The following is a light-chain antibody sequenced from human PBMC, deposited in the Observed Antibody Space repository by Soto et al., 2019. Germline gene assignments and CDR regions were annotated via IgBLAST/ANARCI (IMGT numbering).Light chain of an antibody. CDR3: QQRSNWPWT. CDR2: DAS. V-gene: IGKV3-11*01. CDR1: QSVSSF. Sequence: EIVLTQSPATLSLSPGERATLSCRASQSVSSFLVWYQQKPGQAPRLLISDASNRATGIPGRFSGSGSGTDFSLTISSLEPEDFAVYYCQQRSNWPWTFGHGTKVEIK. J-gene: IGKJ1*01.